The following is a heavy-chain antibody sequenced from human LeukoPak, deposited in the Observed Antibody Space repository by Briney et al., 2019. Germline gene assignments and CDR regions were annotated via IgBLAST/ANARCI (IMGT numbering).Heavy chain of an antibody. D-gene: IGHD2-2*01. CDR3: ARVRIGYQLLRRFDAFDI. Sequence: SVKLSCKASGGTFSSYAISWVRQAPGQGLEWMGGIIPIFGTANYAQKFQGRVTITADKSTSTAYMELSSLRSEDTAVYYCARVRIGYQLLRRFDAFDIWGQGTMVTVSS. CDR1: GGTFSSYA. CDR2: IIPIFGTA. J-gene: IGHJ3*02. V-gene: IGHV1-69*06.